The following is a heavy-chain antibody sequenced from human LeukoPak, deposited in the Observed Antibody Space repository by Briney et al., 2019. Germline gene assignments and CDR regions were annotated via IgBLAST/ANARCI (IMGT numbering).Heavy chain of an antibody. V-gene: IGHV1-69*01. CDR1: GGTFSSYA. CDR2: IIPIFGTA. CDR3: ARDLAITGTWGYYYYYYMDV. J-gene: IGHJ6*03. D-gene: IGHD1-20*01. Sequence: SVKVSCKASGGTFSSYAISWVRQAPGQGLEWMGGIIPIFGTANYAQKFQGRVTITADESTNTAYMELSSLRSEDTAVYYCARDLAITGTWGYYYYYYMDVWDKGTTVTVSS.